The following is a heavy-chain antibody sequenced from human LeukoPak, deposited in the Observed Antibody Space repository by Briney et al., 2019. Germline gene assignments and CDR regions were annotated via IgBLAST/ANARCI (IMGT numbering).Heavy chain of an antibody. D-gene: IGHD6-19*01. CDR1: GGSISSYY. Sequence: SETLSLTCTVSGGSISSYYWSWIRQPPGKGLEWIGYIYYSGSTNYNPSLKSRVTISVDTSKNQFSLKLSSVTAADTAVYYCARGIAVADTEYYFDYWGQGTLVTVSS. CDR3: ARGIAVADTEYYFDY. V-gene: IGHV4-59*12. CDR2: IYYSGST. J-gene: IGHJ4*02.